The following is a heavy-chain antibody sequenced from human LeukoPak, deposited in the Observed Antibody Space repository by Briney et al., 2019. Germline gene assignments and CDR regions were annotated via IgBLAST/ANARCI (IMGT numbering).Heavy chain of an antibody. J-gene: IGHJ5*02. CDR2: IYYSGST. Sequence: SETLSLTCTVSGGSISSSSYYWGWIRQPPGKGLEWIGSIYYSGSTYYTPSLKSRVTISVDKSKNQFSLKLSSVTAADTAVYYCARDVYYYGSNWFDPWGQGTLVTVSS. V-gene: IGHV4-39*07. CDR3: ARDVYYYGSNWFDP. D-gene: IGHD3-10*01. CDR1: GGSISSSSYY.